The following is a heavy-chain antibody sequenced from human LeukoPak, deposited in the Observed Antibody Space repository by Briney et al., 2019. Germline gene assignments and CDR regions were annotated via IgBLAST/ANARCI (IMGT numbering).Heavy chain of an antibody. J-gene: IGHJ5*02. V-gene: IGHV3-7*04. CDR3: VRGGHWFDP. Sequence: GGSLRLSCAVSGFTFSNHWMTWVRQAPGKGLEWEASIKYGGTEKYYGDSVKGRFTISRDNTKNSLSLQMNVLRAEDTAVYYCVRGGHWFDPWGQGTLVTVSS. CDR2: IKYGGTEK. CDR1: GFTFSNHW.